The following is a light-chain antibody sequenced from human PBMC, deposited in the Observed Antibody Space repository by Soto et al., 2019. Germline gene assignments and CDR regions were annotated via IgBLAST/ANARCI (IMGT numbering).Light chain of an antibody. CDR2: DNN. J-gene: IGLJ2*01. CDR3: GTWDSGLNTGV. Sequence: QSVLTQPPSVSAAPRQKVTISCSGSTSNIGTNSVSWYQQLPGTAPKLLIYDNNKRPSGISYRFSASKSGTSATLAITGLQTGDEGDYYCGTWDSGLNTGVFGGGTKLTVL. V-gene: IGLV1-51*01. CDR1: TSNIGTNS.